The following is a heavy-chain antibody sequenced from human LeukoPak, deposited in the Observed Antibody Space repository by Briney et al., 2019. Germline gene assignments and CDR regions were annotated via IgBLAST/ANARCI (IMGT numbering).Heavy chain of an antibody. CDR3: ARGPMMRGAPFDH. CDR1: GGSITTYY. J-gene: IGHJ4*02. V-gene: IGHV4-59*01. D-gene: IGHD3-10*01. CDR2: ISNSGST. Sequence: SETLSLTCTVSGGSITTYYWSWIRQPPGKGLEWIAYISNSGSTYYNPSLKSRVTISVDTSRNQFSLKLSSVTAADTAVYYCARGPMMRGAPFDHWGQGTLVTVSS.